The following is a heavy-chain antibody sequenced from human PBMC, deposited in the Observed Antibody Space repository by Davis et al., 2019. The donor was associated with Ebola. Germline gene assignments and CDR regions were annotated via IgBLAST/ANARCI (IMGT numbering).Heavy chain of an antibody. D-gene: IGHD2-21*01. CDR1: GFTFSSYG. CDR2: ISGSGGST. Sequence: PGGSLRLSCAASGFTFSSYGMHWVRQAPGKGLEWVSAISGSGGSTYYADSVKGRFTISRDNSKNTLYLQMNSLRAEDTAVYYCAKDCGGDCYSFFFIAGFDYWGQGTLVTVSS. CDR3: AKDCGGDCYSFFFIAGFDY. V-gene: IGHV3-23*01. J-gene: IGHJ4*02.